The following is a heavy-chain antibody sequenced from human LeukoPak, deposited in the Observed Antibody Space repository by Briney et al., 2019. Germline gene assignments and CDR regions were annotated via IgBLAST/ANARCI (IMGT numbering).Heavy chain of an antibody. CDR1: GFTFSLYW. V-gene: IGHV3-7*01. Sequence: GGSLRLSCEGSGFTFSLYWMSWLRQAPGKGLEWVANIKQDGSERYYLDSVKGRFTISRDNAKNSLYLQMNSLRAEDTAVYYCARAGGEEGGWYFDWLPEDGYYYMDVWGKGTTVTVSS. J-gene: IGHJ6*03. CDR3: ARAGGEEGGWYFDWLPEDGYYYMDV. D-gene: IGHD3-9*01. CDR2: IKQDGSER.